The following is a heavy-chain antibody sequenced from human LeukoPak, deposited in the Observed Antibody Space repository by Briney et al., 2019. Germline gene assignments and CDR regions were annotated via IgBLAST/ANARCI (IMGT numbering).Heavy chain of an antibody. CDR3: AREAYYYYYMDV. CDR2: INHSGST. V-gene: IGHV4-34*01. Sequence: SETLSLTCAVYGGSFSGYYWSWIRQPPGKGLEWIGEINHSGSTNYNPSLKSRVTISVDTSKNQFSLKLSSVTAADTAVYYCAREAYYYYYMDVWGKGTTVTISS. J-gene: IGHJ6*03. CDR1: GGSFSGYY.